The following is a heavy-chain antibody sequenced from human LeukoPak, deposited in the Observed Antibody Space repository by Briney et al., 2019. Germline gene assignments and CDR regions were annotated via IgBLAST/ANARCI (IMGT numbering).Heavy chain of an antibody. CDR2: IRYDGSNK. CDR1: GFTFSSYG. J-gene: IGHJ4*02. D-gene: IGHD6-19*01. V-gene: IGHV3-30*02. CDR3: AKDGGEGAVARYYFDY. Sequence: PGGSLRLSCAASGFTFSSYGMHWVRQAPGKGLEWVAFIRYDGSNKYYADSVKGRFTISRDNSKNTLYLQMNSLRAEDTAVYYCAKDGGEGAVARYYFDYWGQGTRVTVSS.